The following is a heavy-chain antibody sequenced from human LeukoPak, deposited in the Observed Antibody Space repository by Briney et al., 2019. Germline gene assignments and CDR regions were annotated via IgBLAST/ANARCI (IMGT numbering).Heavy chain of an antibody. CDR1: GFSFSSYI. Sequence: GGSLRLSCAASGFSFSSYIMNWVRQAPGKGLEWVSVIYSGGSTYYADSVKGRFTISRDNSKNTLYLQMNSLRAEDTAVYYCARGVRIAVAGLDYWGQGTLVTVSS. CDR2: IYSGGST. D-gene: IGHD6-19*01. J-gene: IGHJ4*02. V-gene: IGHV3-53*01. CDR3: ARGVRIAVAGLDY.